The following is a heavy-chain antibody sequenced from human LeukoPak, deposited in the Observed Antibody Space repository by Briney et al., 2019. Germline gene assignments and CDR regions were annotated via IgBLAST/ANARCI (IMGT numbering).Heavy chain of an antibody. D-gene: IGHD5-18*01. J-gene: IGHJ6*02. CDR3: ARAWGYGQYYYYYGMDV. Sequence: ASVKVSCKASGYTFTSYDINWVRQATGQGLEWMGWMNPNSGNTGYAQKFQGRVTMTRNNSISTAYMELSSLRSEDTAVYYCARAWGYGQYYYYYGMDVWGQGTTVTVSS. CDR2: MNPNSGNT. V-gene: IGHV1-8*01. CDR1: GYTFTSYD.